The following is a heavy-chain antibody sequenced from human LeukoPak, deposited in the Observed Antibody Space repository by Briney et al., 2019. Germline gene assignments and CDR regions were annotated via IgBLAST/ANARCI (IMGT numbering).Heavy chain of an antibody. CDR3: AKVLRRGYTYSYYFDL. D-gene: IGHD5-18*01. Sequence: PGGSLRLSCAASGFTFSTFEMNWVRQAPGKGLEWVSYISSSGSTIYYADSVKGRFTISRDNSKNSLYLQMNSLRTEDTAFYYCAKVLRRGYTYSYYFDLWGQGALVTVSS. J-gene: IGHJ4*02. CDR2: ISSSGSTI. V-gene: IGHV3-48*03. CDR1: GFTFSTFE.